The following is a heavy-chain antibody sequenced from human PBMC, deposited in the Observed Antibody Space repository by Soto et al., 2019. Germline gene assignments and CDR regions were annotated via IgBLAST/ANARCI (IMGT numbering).Heavy chain of an antibody. CDR3: SHKMARGKPFDY. D-gene: IGHD3-10*01. J-gene: IGHJ4*02. Sequence: SGPTLVNPTQTLTPTCTFSGLSLSTSGVGVGWIRQPPGKALEWLALIYWDDDKRYSPSLNSRLTITKDTSKNQVVLTMTNVDPVDTATYYCSHKMARGKPFDYWGQGTLVTVSS. CDR2: IYWDDDK. CDR1: GLSLSTSGVG. V-gene: IGHV2-5*02.